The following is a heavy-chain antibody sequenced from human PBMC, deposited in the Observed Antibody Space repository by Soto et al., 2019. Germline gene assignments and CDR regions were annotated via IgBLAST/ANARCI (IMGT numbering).Heavy chain of an antibody. J-gene: IGHJ4*01. CDR3: ASSHTYYDYVWGSPHDY. CDR2: LIPIFGTE. V-gene: IGHV1-69*13. CDR1: GVTFSSYA. Sequence: SVRVSCKASGVTFSSYAISWVRQAPGQGLEWRGGLIPIFGTENYPQKFQGRVTITADESTSTAYMELSSLRSEDTAVYYCASSHTYYDYVWGSPHDYWGQ. D-gene: IGHD3-16*01.